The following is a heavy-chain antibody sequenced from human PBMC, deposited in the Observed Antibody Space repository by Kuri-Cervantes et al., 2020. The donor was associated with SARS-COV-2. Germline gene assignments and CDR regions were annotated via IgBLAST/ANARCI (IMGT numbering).Heavy chain of an antibody. CDR1: GFTFSSYG. J-gene: IGHJ3*01. V-gene: IGHV3-33*01. D-gene: IGHD1-7*01. Sequence: GESLKISCAASGFTFSSYGMHWVRQAPGKGLEWVAVIWYDGSNKYYADSVKGRFTISRDNSKNTLYLQMNSLRAEDTAVYYCAATLELLPDDGFDVWGHGTLVTVSS. CDR3: AATLELLPDDGFDV. CDR2: IWYDGSNK.